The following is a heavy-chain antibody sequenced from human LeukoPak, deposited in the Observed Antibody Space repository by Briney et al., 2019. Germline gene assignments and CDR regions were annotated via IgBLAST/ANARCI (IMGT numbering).Heavy chain of an antibody. CDR2: ISSSGRLM. CDR1: GFPFSDYY. J-gene: IGHJ6*02. D-gene: IGHD1-14*01. V-gene: IGHV3-11*01. CDR3: ARDTNNGLDV. Sequence: KPGGSLRLSCAASGFPFSDYYNNWIRQAPGKGLEWVSHISSSGRLMQYADSVKGRFTIKRDNAQNFMSLQMNSLKPEDTAVYYCARDTNNGLDVWGRGTTVTVSS.